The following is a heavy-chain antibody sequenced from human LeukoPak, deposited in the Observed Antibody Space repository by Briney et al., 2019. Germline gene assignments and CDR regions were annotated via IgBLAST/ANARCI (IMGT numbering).Heavy chain of an antibody. Sequence: SETLSLTCAVYGGSFSGYYWSWIRQPPGKGLEWIGEINHSGSTKYNPSLKSRVTISVDTSKNQFSLKLSSVTAADTAVYYCARMKGEYCSSTSCYRSYYYYYMDVWGKGTTVTVSS. V-gene: IGHV4-34*01. J-gene: IGHJ6*03. CDR1: GGSFSGYY. D-gene: IGHD2-2*02. CDR3: ARMKGEYCSSTSCYRSYYYYYMDV. CDR2: INHSGST.